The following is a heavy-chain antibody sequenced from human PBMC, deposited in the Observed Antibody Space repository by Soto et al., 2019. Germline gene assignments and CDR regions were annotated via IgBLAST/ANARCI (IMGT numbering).Heavy chain of an antibody. J-gene: IGHJ4*02. CDR3: AKYRRTDAEGYTFDY. D-gene: IGHD2-15*01. V-gene: IGHV4-59*01. CDR1: GGSMSGYY. CDR2: VYYSGST. Sequence: SETLSLTCPVSGGSMSGYYWSWLRQSPGKGLEWIGYVYYSGSTNYNPSLKGRVTMSADTSKKQFSLKLTSVTAADTALYFCAKYRRTDAEGYTFDYWGQGALVPVS.